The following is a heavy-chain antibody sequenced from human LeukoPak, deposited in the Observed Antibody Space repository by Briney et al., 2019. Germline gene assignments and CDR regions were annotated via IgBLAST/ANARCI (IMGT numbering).Heavy chain of an antibody. D-gene: IGHD3-9*01. CDR1: DYSISSDYY. V-gene: IGHV4-61*01. CDR2: IYYSGST. Sequence: SETLSLTCTVSDYSISSDYYWGWIRQPPGKGLEWIGYIYYSGSTNYNPSLKSRVTISVDTSKNQFSLKLSSVTAADTAVYYCARGAPVLRYFDWLSNNWFDPWGQGTLVTVSS. J-gene: IGHJ5*02. CDR3: ARGAPVLRYFDWLSNNWFDP.